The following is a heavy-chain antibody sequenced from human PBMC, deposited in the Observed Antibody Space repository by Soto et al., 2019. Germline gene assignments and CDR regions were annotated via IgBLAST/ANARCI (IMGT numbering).Heavy chain of an antibody. Sequence: QVQLVQSGAEVKKPGASVKVSCKASGYIFTSYGISWMRQAPGQGLEWMGWISTYNGNINYAQKLQGRVTMTTDTSTGTVYMELRSLRFDDTAVYYCARDRGYYGADSYPHWGQGTLVTVSS. V-gene: IGHV1-18*01. J-gene: IGHJ4*02. CDR1: GYIFTSYG. D-gene: IGHD3-10*01. CDR3: ARDRGYYGADSYPH. CDR2: ISTYNGNI.